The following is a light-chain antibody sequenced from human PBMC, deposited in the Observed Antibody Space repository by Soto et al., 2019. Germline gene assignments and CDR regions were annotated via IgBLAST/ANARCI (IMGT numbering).Light chain of an antibody. V-gene: IGLV2-11*01. CDR2: DVT. CDR1: SSDVGGYDF. CDR3: CSYAGSYTL. J-gene: IGLJ2*01. Sequence: QSVLTQPRSVSGSPGQSVTISCTGTSSDVGGYDFVSWYQQHPGKTPKLLIYDVTQRPSGVPDRFSGSKSGNTASLTISGLQAEDEADYYCCSYAGSYTLFGGGTKVTVL.